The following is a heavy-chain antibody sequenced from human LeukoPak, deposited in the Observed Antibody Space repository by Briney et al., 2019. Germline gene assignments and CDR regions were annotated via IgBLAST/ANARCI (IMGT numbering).Heavy chain of an antibody. Sequence: PGGSLRLSCAASGFTFSSYGMQWVRQAPGKGLEWVAFIRFDGSNKNYADSVKGRFTISRDNSKNTLYQQMNSLRPEDTAVYYCAKDKATAQEGLFDYWGQGTLVTVSS. CDR1: GFTFSSYG. CDR2: IRFDGSNK. J-gene: IGHJ4*02. D-gene: IGHD2-21*02. V-gene: IGHV3-30*02. CDR3: AKDKATAQEGLFDY.